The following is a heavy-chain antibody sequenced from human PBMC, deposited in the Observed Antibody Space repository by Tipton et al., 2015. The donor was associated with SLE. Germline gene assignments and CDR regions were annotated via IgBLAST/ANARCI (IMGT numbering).Heavy chain of an antibody. V-gene: IGHV3-7*01. CDR3: ARDLSGYSYGSYFDY. J-gene: IGHJ4*02. CDR1: GGSISSSSYH. Sequence: SLRLSCTVSGGSISSSSYHWGWVRQPPGKGPEWVANIKQDGSEKYYVDSVKGRFTISRDNAKNSLYLQMNSLRAEDTAVYYCARDLSGYSYGSYFDYWGQGTLVTVSS. CDR2: IKQDGSEK. D-gene: IGHD5-18*01.